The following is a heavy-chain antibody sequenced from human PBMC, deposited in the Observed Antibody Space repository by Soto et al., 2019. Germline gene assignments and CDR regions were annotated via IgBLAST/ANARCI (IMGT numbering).Heavy chain of an antibody. J-gene: IGHJ4*02. D-gene: IGHD2-15*01. CDR1: GFTFSSYS. V-gene: IGHV3-48*01. CDR2: ISSSSSTI. Sequence: GGSLRLSCAASGFTFSSYSMNWVRQAPGKGLEWVSYISSSSSTIYYADSVKGRFTISRDNAKNSLYLQMNSLRAEDTAVYYCARAGGYCSGGSCYSDLVYDYWGQGTLVTVSS. CDR3: ARAGGYCSGGSCYSDLVYDY.